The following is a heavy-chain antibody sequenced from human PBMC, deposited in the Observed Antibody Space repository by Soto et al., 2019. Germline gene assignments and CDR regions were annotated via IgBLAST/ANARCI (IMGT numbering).Heavy chain of an antibody. CDR1: GGTFSSYA. CDR3: ARVFTRDYYGSGSYWSPTYYYGMDV. V-gene: IGHV1-69*13. CDR2: IIPIFGTA. D-gene: IGHD3-10*01. Sequence: SVKVSCKASGGTFSSYAISWVRQAPGQGLEWMGGIIPIFGTANYAQKFQGRVTITADESTSTAYMELSSLRSEDTAVYYCARVFTRDYYGSGSYWSPTYYYGMDVWGQGTTVTVSS. J-gene: IGHJ6*02.